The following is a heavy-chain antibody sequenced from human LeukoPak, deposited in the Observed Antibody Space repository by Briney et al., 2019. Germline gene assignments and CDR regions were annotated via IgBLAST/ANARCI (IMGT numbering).Heavy chain of an antibody. Sequence: SVKVSCKASGGTFSSYAISWVRQAPGQGLEWMGGIIPIFGTANYAQKLQGRVTITADESTSTAYMELSSLRSEDTAVYYCASRLGYCSGGSCYLPLDYWGQGTLVTVSS. D-gene: IGHD2-15*01. CDR3: ASRLGYCSGGSCYLPLDY. CDR2: IIPIFGTA. J-gene: IGHJ4*02. V-gene: IGHV1-69*01. CDR1: GGTFSSYA.